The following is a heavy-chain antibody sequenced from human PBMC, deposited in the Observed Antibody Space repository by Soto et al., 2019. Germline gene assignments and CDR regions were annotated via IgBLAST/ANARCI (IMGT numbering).Heavy chain of an antibody. CDR3: TRGGFNHAFDI. Sequence: SGGSMRLSCAASGFTFISHWMHWVSQAPGKGLVWVSRINNDGSDTTYADSVKGRFTISRDNAKNTLYLQMNSLTAEDTAMYYCTRGGFNHAFDIWGQGTMVT. CDR2: INNDGSDT. V-gene: IGHV3-74*01. J-gene: IGHJ3*02. CDR1: GFTFISHW. D-gene: IGHD5-12*01.